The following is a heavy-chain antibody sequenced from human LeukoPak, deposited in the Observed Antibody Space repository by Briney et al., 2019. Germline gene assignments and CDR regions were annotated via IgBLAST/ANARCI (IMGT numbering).Heavy chain of an antibody. CDR3: ARGLGGVVPAAKGRNWFDP. CDR1: GYTFTSYY. V-gene: IGHV1-46*01. Sequence: ASVKVSCKASGYTFTSYYMHWVRQAPGQGLEWMGIINPSGGSTSYAQKFQGRVTMTRDTSMSTVYMELSSLRSEDTAVYYCARGLGGVVPAAKGRNWFDPWGQGTLVTVSS. J-gene: IGHJ5*02. CDR2: INPSGGST. D-gene: IGHD2-2*01.